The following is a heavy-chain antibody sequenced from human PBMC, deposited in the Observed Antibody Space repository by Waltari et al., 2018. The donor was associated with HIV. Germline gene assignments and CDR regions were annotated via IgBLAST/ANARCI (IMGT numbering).Heavy chain of an antibody. J-gene: IGHJ6*02. D-gene: IGHD3-10*01. Sequence: QMQLVQSGAEVKKTGSSVKVSCKASGYTFTHRSLHWVRTAPGQALEWMGCITPFNGNTNYAQKCQDRVTITRDRSMSTAYMELSSLRFEDTAMYYCARSRDYGSGKDYDMDVWGQGTTVTVSS. CDR1: GYTFTHRS. CDR3: ARSRDYGSGKDYDMDV. V-gene: IGHV1-45*02. CDR2: ITPFNGNT.